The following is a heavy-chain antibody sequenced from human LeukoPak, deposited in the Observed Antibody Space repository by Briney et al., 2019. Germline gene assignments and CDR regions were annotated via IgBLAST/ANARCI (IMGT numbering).Heavy chain of an antibody. Sequence: PSDTLSLTCTVSGGSIRSYYWSWIRQPPGKGLEWIGYMHHSGSTKHNPSLKSPVTISVDTSKSQFSLKLSSVTAADAAVYYCARHAAVEGSSGWSPLWWFDPWGQGTLVSVSS. V-gene: IGHV4-59*08. J-gene: IGHJ5*02. CDR1: GGSIRSYY. D-gene: IGHD6-19*01. CDR2: MHHSGST. CDR3: ARHAAVEGSSGWSPLWWFDP.